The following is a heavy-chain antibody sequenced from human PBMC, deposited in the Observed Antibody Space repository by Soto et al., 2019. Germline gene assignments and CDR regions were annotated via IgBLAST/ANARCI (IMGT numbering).Heavy chain of an antibody. CDR1: GASVSSGSYY. CDR3: ARFGYSTNIGIDY. J-gene: IGHJ4*02. Sequence: SDTLSLTCTVSGASVSSGSYYRSWIRQHPGKGLEWIGYIYYSGSTYYNPSLKSRVTISVDTSKNQFSLKLSSVTAADTAVYYCARFGYSTNIGIDYWGQGTLVTVSS. V-gene: IGHV4-31*03. CDR2: IYYSGST. D-gene: IGHD3-22*01.